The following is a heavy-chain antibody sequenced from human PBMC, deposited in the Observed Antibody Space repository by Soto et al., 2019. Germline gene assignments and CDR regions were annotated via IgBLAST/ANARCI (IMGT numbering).Heavy chain of an antibody. CDR3: ARDRFGYSSGWDDAFDI. Sequence: SETLSLTCTVSGGSISSYYWSWIRQPPGKGLEWIGYIYHSGSTNYNPSLKSRVTISVDTSKNQFSLKLSSVTAADTAVYYCARDRFGYSSGWDDAFDIWGQGTMVTVSS. CDR1: GGSISSYY. D-gene: IGHD6-19*01. J-gene: IGHJ3*02. V-gene: IGHV4-59*01. CDR2: IYHSGST.